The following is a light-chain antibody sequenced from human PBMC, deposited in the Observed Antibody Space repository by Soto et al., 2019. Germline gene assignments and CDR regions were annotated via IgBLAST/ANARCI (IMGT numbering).Light chain of an antibody. J-gene: IGKJ1*01. CDR2: KAS. CDR1: QSISSW. Sequence: DIQMTQSPSTLSASVGDRVTITCRASQSISSWLAWYQQKPGKAPKLLIYKASSLESGVPSRFSGCGSGTEFTLTISSLQPDDFATYYGQQYNSYPWTFGQGNKVEIK. V-gene: IGKV1-5*03. CDR3: QQYNSYPWT.